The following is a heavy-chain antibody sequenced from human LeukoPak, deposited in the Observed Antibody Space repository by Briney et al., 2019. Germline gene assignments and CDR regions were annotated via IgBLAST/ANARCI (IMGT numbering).Heavy chain of an antibody. D-gene: IGHD1-1*01. J-gene: IGHJ4*02. Sequence: SQTLSLTCTVSGGSISSTTYYWSWIRQPAGKGLEWIGRIYTSGSTNYNPSLKSRLTISVDTSKNQFSLKVDSVTAADTAVYYCARSAAGTADFDYWGQGTLVTVYS. V-gene: IGHV4-61*02. CDR2: IYTSGST. CDR3: ARSAAGTADFDY. CDR1: GGSISSTTYY.